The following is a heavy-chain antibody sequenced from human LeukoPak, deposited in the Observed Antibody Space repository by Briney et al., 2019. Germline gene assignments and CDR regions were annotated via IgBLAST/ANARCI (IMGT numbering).Heavy chain of an antibody. CDR3: ARGNYCTNGVCYGPDYFQH. CDR2: IYYSGST. CDR1: GGSISSYY. J-gene: IGHJ1*01. D-gene: IGHD2-8*01. V-gene: IGHV4-59*08. Sequence: SETLSLTCTVSGGSISSYYWSWVRQPPGKGLEWIGYIYYSGSTNYNPSLKSRGTISVDTSKNQFSLKLRSVTGGDTAVYYCARGNYCTNGVCYGPDYFQHWGQGTLVTVSS.